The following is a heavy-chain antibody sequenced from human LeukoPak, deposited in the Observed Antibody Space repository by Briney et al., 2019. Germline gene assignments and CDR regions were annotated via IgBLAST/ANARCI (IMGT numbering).Heavy chain of an antibody. CDR1: VFTLCGFA. CDR2: ISDGGHNL. CDR3: ATWAYSSGWSTKRDCDY. Sequence: PGGSLRLSRAASVFTLCGFAMSSGPQTPEEGLWWGSAISDGGHNLYYADYVKGRFTISRDNSKNTLYLQMNSLKGEDTALYCCATWAYSSGWSTKRDCDYWGQGTLVTVSS. V-gene: IGHV3-23*01. D-gene: IGHD6-19*01. J-gene: IGHJ4*02.